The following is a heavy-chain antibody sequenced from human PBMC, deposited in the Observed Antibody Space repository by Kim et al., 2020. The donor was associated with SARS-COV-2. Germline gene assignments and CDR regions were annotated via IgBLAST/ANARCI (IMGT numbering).Heavy chain of an antibody. Sequence: GGSLRLSCAASGFTFSDYYMYWIRQAPGKGLEWVSYISESGDKTNYIDSVKGRFTISRDNAKNSVYLQLNNSRAEDTAMYYCARSMQEYNYVGGQGTLVTVSS. D-gene: IGHD5-18*01. V-gene: IGHV3-11*01. CDR2: ISESGDKT. CDR3: ARSMQEYNYV. CDR1: GFTFSDYY. J-gene: IGHJ4*01.